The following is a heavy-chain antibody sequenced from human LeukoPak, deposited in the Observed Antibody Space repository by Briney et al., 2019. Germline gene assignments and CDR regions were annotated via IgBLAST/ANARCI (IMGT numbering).Heavy chain of an antibody. V-gene: IGHV4-59*11. J-gene: IGHJ4*02. CDR1: GGSISSHY. D-gene: IGHD3-3*01. CDR3: VRLNEFWSGYTLPYYFDY. Sequence: PSETLSLTCTVSGGSISSHYWSWLRQPPGKGLEWIGYIYYSGSTNYNPSLTSRVTISVDTSKNQLSLKLSSVTAPHTDVYFFVRLNEFWSGYTLPYYFDYWGQGTLVTVFS. CDR2: IYYSGST.